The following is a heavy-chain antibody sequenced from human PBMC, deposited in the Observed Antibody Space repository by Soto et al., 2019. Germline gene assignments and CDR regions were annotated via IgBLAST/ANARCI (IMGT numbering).Heavy chain of an antibody. J-gene: IGHJ4*02. CDR3: ARSYYGSGSFAY. D-gene: IGHD3-10*01. V-gene: IGHV1-18*01. Sequence: ASVKVSCKASGYTFTSYAISWVRQAPGQGLEWMGWISTYNGNTNYAQKLQGRVTMSTDTSTSTAYMELRSLRSDDTAVYYCARSYYGSGSFAYWGQGTLVTVSS. CDR2: ISTYNGNT. CDR1: GYTFTSYA.